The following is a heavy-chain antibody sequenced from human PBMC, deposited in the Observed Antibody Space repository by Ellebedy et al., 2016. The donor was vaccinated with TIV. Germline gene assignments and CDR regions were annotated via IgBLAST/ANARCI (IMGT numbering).Heavy chain of an antibody. Sequence: AASVKVSCKASGYTFTSYYMHWVRQAPGQGLEWMGWMNPNSGNTGYAQKFQGRVTITRNTSISTAYMELSSLRSEDTAVYYCARAGVWGSYRYIDYWGQGTLVTVSS. D-gene: IGHD3-16*02. J-gene: IGHJ4*02. CDR3: ARAGVWGSYRYIDY. CDR2: MNPNSGNT. CDR1: GYTFTSYY. V-gene: IGHV1-8*03.